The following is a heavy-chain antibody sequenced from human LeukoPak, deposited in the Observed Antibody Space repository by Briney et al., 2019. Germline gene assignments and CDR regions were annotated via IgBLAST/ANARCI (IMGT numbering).Heavy chain of an antibody. Sequence: PGGSLRLSCAASGFTVSSNYMSWVRQAPGKGLEWVSVIYSGGSTYYADSVKGRFTISRDNSKNTLYLQMNSLRAEDTAVYYCAKAPLRITMIVVVITTEFDYWGQGTLVTVSS. CDR1: GFTVSSNY. J-gene: IGHJ4*02. CDR3: AKAPLRITMIVVVITTEFDY. CDR2: IYSGGST. V-gene: IGHV3-66*01. D-gene: IGHD3-22*01.